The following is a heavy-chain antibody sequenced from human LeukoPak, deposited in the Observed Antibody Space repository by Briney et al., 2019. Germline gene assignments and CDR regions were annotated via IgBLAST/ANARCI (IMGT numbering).Heavy chain of an antibody. J-gene: IGHJ4*02. Sequence: SETLSLTCTVSGGSISSSSYYWGWLRQPPGQGLEWIGSIYYSGSTYYNPSLKSRVTISVDRSKNQFSLKLSSVTAADTAVYYCARGRTTVTTRQYFDYWGQGTLVTVSS. CDR2: IYYSGST. V-gene: IGHV4-39*07. D-gene: IGHD4-11*01. CDR1: GGSISSSSYY. CDR3: ARGRTTVTTRQYFDY.